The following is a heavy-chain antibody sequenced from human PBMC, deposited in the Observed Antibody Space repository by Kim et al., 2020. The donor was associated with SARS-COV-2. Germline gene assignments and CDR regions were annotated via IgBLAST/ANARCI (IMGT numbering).Heavy chain of an antibody. CDR1: GGSINRYS. CDR3: VRHGTNNWFDP. J-gene: IGHJ5*02. CDR2: IYYSGST. V-gene: IGHV4-59*08. Sequence: SETLSLTCTVSGGSINRYSWTWIRQPPGKGLEWIGCIYYSGSTNYNPSLKSRVTISVDTSKNQFSLRRSSVTAADTAVYYCVRHGTNNWFDPWGQGTLVTVSS.